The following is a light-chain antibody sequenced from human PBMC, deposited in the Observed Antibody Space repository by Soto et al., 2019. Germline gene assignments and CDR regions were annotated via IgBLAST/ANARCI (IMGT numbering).Light chain of an antibody. CDR1: QSVLYSSNNQNY. J-gene: IGKJ2*01. Sequence: DIVMTQSADSLAVSLGERATINCKSSQSVLYSSNNQNYLAWYQQKPGQPPKLLIYWASTRESGVPDRFSGSGSGTDFTLTISRLQAEDVAVYYCQQYYSTPRTFGQGTKLEIK. CDR2: WAS. CDR3: QQYYSTPRT. V-gene: IGKV4-1*01.